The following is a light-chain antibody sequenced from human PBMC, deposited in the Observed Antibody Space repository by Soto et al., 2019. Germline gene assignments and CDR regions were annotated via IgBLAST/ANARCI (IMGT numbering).Light chain of an antibody. CDR3: QSFDSSLSGSRV. J-gene: IGLJ1*01. CDR2: GNS. CDR1: SSNIGAGYD. V-gene: IGLV1-40*01. Sequence: HSVLTQPPSVSGAPGQRVTISCTGSSSNIGAGYDVHWYQQLPGTAPKLLIHGNSNRPSGVPDRFSGSKSGTSASLAITGLQAEDEADYYCQSFDSSLSGSRVFGTGTKLTVL.